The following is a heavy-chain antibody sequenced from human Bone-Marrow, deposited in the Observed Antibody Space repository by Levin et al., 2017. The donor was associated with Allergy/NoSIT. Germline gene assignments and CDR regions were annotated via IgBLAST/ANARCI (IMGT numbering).Heavy chain of an antibody. V-gene: IGHV1-69*06. CDR1: GGTFSSYA. CDR2: IIPIFGTA. Sequence: KISCKASGGTFSSYAISWVRQAPGQGLEWMGGIIPIFGTANYAQKFQGRVTITADKSTSTAYMELSSLRSEDTAVYYCAGTTCSGGSCYLDYWGQGTLVTVSS. CDR3: AGTTCSGGSCYLDY. J-gene: IGHJ4*02. D-gene: IGHD2-15*01.